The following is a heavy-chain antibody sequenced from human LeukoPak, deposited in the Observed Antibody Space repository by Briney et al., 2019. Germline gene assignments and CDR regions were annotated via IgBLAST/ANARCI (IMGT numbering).Heavy chain of an antibody. CDR1: GFTFSSYS. J-gene: IGHJ4*02. CDR2: IYSGGST. CDR3: ARDQTYSGSGIYTYFDY. V-gene: IGHV3-53*01. Sequence: GGSLRLSCAASGFTFSSYSMNWVRQAPGKGLEWVSVIYSGGSTYYADSVKGRFTISRDNSKNTLYLQMNSLRAEDTAVYYCARDQTYSGSGIYTYFDYWGQGILVTVSS. D-gene: IGHD3-10*01.